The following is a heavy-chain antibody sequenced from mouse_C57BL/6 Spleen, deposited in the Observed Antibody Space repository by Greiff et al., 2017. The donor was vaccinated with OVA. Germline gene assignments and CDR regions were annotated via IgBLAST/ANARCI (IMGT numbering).Heavy chain of an antibody. Sequence: VQLQQPGAELVRPGSSVKLSCKASGYTFTSYWMDWVKQRPGQGLEWIGNIYPSDSETHYNQKFKDKATLTVDKSSSTAYMQLSSLTSEDSAVYYCARKNYGRGGYFDVWGTGTTVTVSS. CDR1: GYTFTSYW. J-gene: IGHJ1*03. CDR2: IYPSDSET. CDR3: ARKNYGRGGYFDV. D-gene: IGHD1-1*01. V-gene: IGHV1-61*01.